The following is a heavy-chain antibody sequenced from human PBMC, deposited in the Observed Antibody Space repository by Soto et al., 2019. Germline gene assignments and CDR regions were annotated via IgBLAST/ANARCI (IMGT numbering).Heavy chain of an antibody. V-gene: IGHV1-18*01. J-gene: IGHJ1*01. CDR3: ARERWHYDSSGYQC. CDR2: ISAYNGNT. Sequence: GASVKVSCKASGYTFTSYGISWVRQAPGQGLEWMGWISAYNGNTNYAQKLQGRVTMTTDTSTSTAYMELRSLRSDDTAVYYCARERWHYDSSGYQCWGQGTLVTVSS. CDR1: GYTFTSYG. D-gene: IGHD3-22*01.